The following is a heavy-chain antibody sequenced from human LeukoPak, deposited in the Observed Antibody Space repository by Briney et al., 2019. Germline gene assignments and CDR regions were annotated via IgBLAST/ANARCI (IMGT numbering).Heavy chain of an antibody. CDR3: VCSSSPYHDAFDI. CDR1: GFTFSDYY. CDR2: ISSSGSTI. V-gene: IGHV3-11*01. Sequence: GGSLRLSCAASGFTFSDYYMSWIRPAPGKGLEWVSYISSSGSTIYYADSVKGRFTISRDNAKNSLYLQMNSLRAEDTAVYYCVCSSSPYHDAFDIWGQGTMVTVSS. J-gene: IGHJ3*02. D-gene: IGHD6-6*01.